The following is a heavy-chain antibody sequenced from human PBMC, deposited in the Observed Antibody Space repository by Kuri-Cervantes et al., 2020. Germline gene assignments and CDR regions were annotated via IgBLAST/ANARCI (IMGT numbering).Heavy chain of an antibody. V-gene: IGHV3-30-3*01. CDR1: GFPFSSYT. CDR2: ISYDGNNK. J-gene: IGHJ6*02. CDR3: ARDRAELRYFDWSRMDYYYYYGMDV. D-gene: IGHD3-9*01. Sequence: GGSLRLSCAASGFPFSSYTMHWVRQAPGKGLEWVAIISYDGNNKDYVDSVKSRFTISRDNAKNSLYLQMNSLRAEDTAVYYCARDRAELRYFDWSRMDYYYYYGMDVWGQGTTVTVSS.